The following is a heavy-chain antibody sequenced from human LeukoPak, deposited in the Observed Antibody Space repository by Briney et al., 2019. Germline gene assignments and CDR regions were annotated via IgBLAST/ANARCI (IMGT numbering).Heavy chain of an antibody. CDR3: ARDRAAAGQDSFDY. D-gene: IGHD6-13*01. J-gene: IGHJ4*02. Sequence: PGGSLRLSGAASGFTFSIYSMNWVRQAPGKGLEWVSSISSSSSYIYYADSVKGRFTISRDNAKNSLYLQMNSLRAEDTAVYYCARDRAAAGQDSFDYWGQGTLVTVSS. V-gene: IGHV3-21*01. CDR2: ISSSSSYI. CDR1: GFTFSIYS.